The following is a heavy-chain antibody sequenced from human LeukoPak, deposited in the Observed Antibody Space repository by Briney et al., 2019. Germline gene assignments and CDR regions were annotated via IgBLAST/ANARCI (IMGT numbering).Heavy chain of an antibody. CDR2: INHSGST. CDR1: GGSFSGYY. V-gene: IGHV4-34*01. J-gene: IGHJ4*02. CDR3: ARGQNSYALDY. Sequence: SETLSLTCAAYGGSFSGYYWSWIRQPPGKGLEWIGEINHSGSTNYNPSPKSRVTIPVDTSKNQFSLKLSSVTAADTAVYYCARGQNSYALDYWGQGTLVTVSS. D-gene: IGHD5-18*01.